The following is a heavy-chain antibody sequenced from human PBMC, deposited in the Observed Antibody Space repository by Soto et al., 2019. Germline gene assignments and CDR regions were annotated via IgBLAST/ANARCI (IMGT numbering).Heavy chain of an antibody. CDR1: GGSISSGAYY. Sequence: SETLSLTCTVSGGSISSGAYYWSWFRQHPGKGLEWIGSIYHSGTTYYNPSLKSRITTSIDTSKNQFSLKLSSVSAADTAVYYCARARGAAAGTWWFDPWCQGTLVTVSS. D-gene: IGHD6-13*01. CDR2: IYHSGTT. V-gene: IGHV4-31*03. J-gene: IGHJ5*02. CDR3: ARARGAAAGTWWFDP.